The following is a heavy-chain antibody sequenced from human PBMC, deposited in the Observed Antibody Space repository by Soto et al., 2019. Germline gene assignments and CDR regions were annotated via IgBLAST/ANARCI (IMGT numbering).Heavy chain of an antibody. J-gene: IGHJ4*02. CDR1: GLPIFSIVHH. CDR2: IYYSGST. CDR3: ARVSIAAAGMVVDY. D-gene: IGHD6-13*01. V-gene: IGHV4-31*03. Sequence: TLSLTFNLSGLPIFSIVHHCRWIRQPPGKGLEWIGYIYYSGSTYYNPSLKSRVTISVDTSKNQFSLKLSSVTAADTAVYYCARVSIAAAGMVVDYWGQGTLVTVSS.